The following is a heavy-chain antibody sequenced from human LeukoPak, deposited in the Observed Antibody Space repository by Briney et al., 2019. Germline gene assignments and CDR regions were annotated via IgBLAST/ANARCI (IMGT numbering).Heavy chain of an antibody. Sequence: GASVKVSCKASGYTFTGYYMHWVRQAPGQGLEWMGWINPNSGGTNYAQKLQGRVTMTTDTSTSTAYMELRSLRSDDTAVYYCARVDLFRGRGYSYGFFDYWGQGTLVTVSS. CDR1: GYTFTGYY. D-gene: IGHD5-18*01. CDR2: INPNSGGT. CDR3: ARVDLFRGRGYSYGFFDY. J-gene: IGHJ4*02. V-gene: IGHV1-2*02.